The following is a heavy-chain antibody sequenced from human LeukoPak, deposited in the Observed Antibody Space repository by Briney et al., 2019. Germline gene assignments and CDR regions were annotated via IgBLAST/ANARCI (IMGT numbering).Heavy chain of an antibody. J-gene: IGHJ4*02. D-gene: IGHD3-22*01. Sequence: ASVKVSCKASGYSFTAYYMHWVRQAPGQGLEWMGWINPNSGDTKIAQKFQGRVTMTRDTSIITAYMELSSLRSDDTAVYYCARGPNYYDSSGFHYRDWGQGTLVTVSS. V-gene: IGHV1-2*02. CDR2: INPNSGDT. CDR3: ARGPNYYDSSGFHYRD. CDR1: GYSFTAYY.